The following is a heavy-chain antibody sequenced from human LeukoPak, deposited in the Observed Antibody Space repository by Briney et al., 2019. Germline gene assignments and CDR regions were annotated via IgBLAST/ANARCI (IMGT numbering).Heavy chain of an antibody. CDR2: MNPNSGNT. CDR1: GYTFTSYD. Sequence: ASVKVSCKASGYTFTSYDINWVRQATGQGLEWMGWMNPNSGNTGYAQKFQGRVTMTRNTSISTAYTELSSLRSEDTAVYYCAREGLRHSSGVEMFDPWGQGTLVTVSS. J-gene: IGHJ5*02. D-gene: IGHD3-22*01. CDR3: AREGLRHSSGVEMFDP. V-gene: IGHV1-8*01.